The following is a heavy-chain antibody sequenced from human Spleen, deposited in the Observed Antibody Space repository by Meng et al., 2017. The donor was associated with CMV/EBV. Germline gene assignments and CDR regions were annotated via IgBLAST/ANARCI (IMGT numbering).Heavy chain of an antibody. Sequence: SETLSLTCTVSGGSISSGGYYWSWIRQHPGKGLEWIGYIYYSGSTYYNPALKSRVTISVDTSKNQFYLKLSSVTAADTAVYYCARGLRIAANWLDPWGQGTLVTVSS. CDR1: GGSISSGGYY. J-gene: IGHJ5*02. V-gene: IGHV4-31*03. CDR2: IYYSGST. CDR3: ARGLRIAANWLDP. D-gene: IGHD2-15*01.